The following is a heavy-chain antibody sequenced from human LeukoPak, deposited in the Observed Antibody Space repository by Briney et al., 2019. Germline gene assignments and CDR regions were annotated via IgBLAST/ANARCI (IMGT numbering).Heavy chain of an antibody. Sequence: PGGSLRLPCAASGFTFSSYAMSWVRQAPGKGLEWVSAISGSGGSTYYADSVKGRFTISRDNSKNTLYLQMNSLRAEDTAVYYCAREGRVVPAASFDYWGQGTLVTVSS. D-gene: IGHD2-2*01. CDR3: AREGRVVPAASFDY. V-gene: IGHV3-23*01. CDR2: ISGSGGST. J-gene: IGHJ4*02. CDR1: GFTFSSYA.